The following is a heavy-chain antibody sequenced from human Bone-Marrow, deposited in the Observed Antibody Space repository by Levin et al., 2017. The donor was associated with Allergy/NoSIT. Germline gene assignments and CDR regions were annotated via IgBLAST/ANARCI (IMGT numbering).Heavy chain of an antibody. CDR2: VDHSRPSPST. J-gene: IGHJ6*02. CDR3: VRGRGYNYYYGLDV. V-gene: IGHV4-34*01. CDR1: GRSLTDYY. Sequence: MPSETLSLTCAVFGRSLTDYYWTWIRQSPGKGLEWIGEVDHSRPSPSTKYNPSLKSRVTMSVDTSKNQFSVKVTSVTAADTAIYYCVRGRGYNYYYGLDVWGQGTAVTVSS. D-gene: IGHD3-10*01.